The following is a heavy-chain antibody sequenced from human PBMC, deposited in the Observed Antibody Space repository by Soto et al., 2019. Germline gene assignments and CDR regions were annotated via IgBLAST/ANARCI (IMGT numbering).Heavy chain of an antibody. Sequence: ASVKVSCKASGYTFNSHGISWVRQAPGQRLEWMGWISVYDGQTNYAQNFQGRVTMTTDTFTGTAYMELTGLTSGDTAVYYCARPDYYNTGSGAFDLWGQGTMVTVSS. CDR1: GYTFNSHG. CDR2: ISVYDGQT. J-gene: IGHJ3*01. V-gene: IGHV1-18*01. D-gene: IGHD3-22*01. CDR3: ARPDYYNTGSGAFDL.